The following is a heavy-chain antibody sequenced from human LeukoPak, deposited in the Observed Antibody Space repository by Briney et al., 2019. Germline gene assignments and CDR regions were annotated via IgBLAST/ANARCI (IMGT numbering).Heavy chain of an antibody. J-gene: IGHJ5*02. Sequence: SETLSLTCTVSGGSISSYYWSWIRQPPGKGLEWIGYIYYSGSTNYNPSLKSRVTISVDTSKNQFSLKLSSVTAADTAVYYCAGHGTSNCSGGSCYPWGFDPWGQGTLVTVSS. CDR2: IYYSGST. CDR3: AGHGTSNCSGGSCYPWGFDP. D-gene: IGHD2-15*01. V-gene: IGHV4-59*08. CDR1: GGSISSYY.